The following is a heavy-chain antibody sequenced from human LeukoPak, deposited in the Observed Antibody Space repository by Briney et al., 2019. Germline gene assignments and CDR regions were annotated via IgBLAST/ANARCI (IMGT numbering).Heavy chain of an antibody. V-gene: IGHV4-59*01. CDR2: IYHSGST. CDR3: ARDGYSGNDGL. D-gene: IGHD5-12*01. J-gene: IGHJ4*02. CDR1: GGSFSTYY. Sequence: PSETLSLTCTVSGGSFSTYYWSWLRQPAGKGLEWIGYIYHSGSTKYNPSLKSRVTISVDTSKNQFSLKLSSVTAADTAVYYCARDGYSGNDGLWGQGTLVTVSS.